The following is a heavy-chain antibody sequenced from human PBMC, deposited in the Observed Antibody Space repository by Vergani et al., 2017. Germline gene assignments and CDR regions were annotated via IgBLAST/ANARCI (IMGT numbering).Heavy chain of an antibody. V-gene: IGHV1-69*18. CDR2: IIPIFGTA. J-gene: IGHJ5*02. CDR3: ARVRTGSGWYGRWFDP. Sequence: QVQLVQSGAEVKKPGSSVKVSCKASGGTFSSYAISWVRQAPGQGLEWMGRIIPIFGTANYAQKFQGRVTITADESTSTAYMALSSLRSEDTAGYYCARVRTGSGWYGRWFDPWGQGTLVTVSS. D-gene: IGHD6-19*01. CDR1: GGTFSSYA.